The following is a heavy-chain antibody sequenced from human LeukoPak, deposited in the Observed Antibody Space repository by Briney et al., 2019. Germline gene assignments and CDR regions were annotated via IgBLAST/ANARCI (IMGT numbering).Heavy chain of an antibody. CDR1: GGSISSYY. CDR2: IYYSGST. D-gene: IGHD6-6*01. V-gene: IGHV4-59*12. CDR3: ARDPQLGPFDY. J-gene: IGHJ4*02. Sequence: SETLSLTCTVSGGSISSYYWSWIRQPPGKGLEWIGYIYYSGSTNYNPSLKSRVTISVDTSKNQFSLKLSSVTAADTAVYYCARDPQLGPFDYWGQGTLATVSS.